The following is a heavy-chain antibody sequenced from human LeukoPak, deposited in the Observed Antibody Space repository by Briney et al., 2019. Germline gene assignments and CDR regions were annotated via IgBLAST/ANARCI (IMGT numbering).Heavy chain of an antibody. D-gene: IGHD3-3*01. CDR1: GFTFSDFG. CDR3: ARQYYDFWSGFYTADYYFDY. V-gene: IGHV3-21*01. CDR2: ISAHSRYI. Sequence: GGSLRPSCAASGFTFSDFGMNWVRQAPGKGLEWVSSISAHSRYIYYADSVKGRFTISRDNAQSSLYLQMNSLRAEDSAVYYCARQYYDFWSGFYTADYYFDYWGRGTLVTVSS. J-gene: IGHJ4*02.